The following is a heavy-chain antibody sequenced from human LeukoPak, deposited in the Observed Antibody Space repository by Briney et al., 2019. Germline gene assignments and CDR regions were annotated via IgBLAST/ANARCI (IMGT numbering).Heavy chain of an antibody. CDR3: ARVSIAAAGIYYYYYYMDV. V-gene: IGHV4-31*03. CDR2: IYYSGST. J-gene: IGHJ6*03. D-gene: IGHD6-13*01. CDR1: GGSISSGGYY. Sequence: SETLSLTCTVSGGSISSGGYYWSWIRQHPGKGLEWIGYIYYSGSTYYNPSLKSRVTISVDTSKNQFSLKLSSVTAADTAVYYCARVSIAAAGIYYYYYYMDVWGKGTTVTVSS.